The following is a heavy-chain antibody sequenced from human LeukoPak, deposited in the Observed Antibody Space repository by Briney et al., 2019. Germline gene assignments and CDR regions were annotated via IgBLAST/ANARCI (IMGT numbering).Heavy chain of an antibody. Sequence: ASVKVSCKASGGTFSSYAISWVRQAPGQGLEWMGGIIPIFGTANYAQKFQGRVTITADKSTSTAYMELSSLRSEDTAVYYCARVAPGFHWIHDYWGQGTLVTVSS. V-gene: IGHV1-69*06. CDR1: GGTFSSYA. CDR2: IIPIFGTA. CDR3: ARVAPGFHWIHDY. J-gene: IGHJ4*02. D-gene: IGHD5-18*01.